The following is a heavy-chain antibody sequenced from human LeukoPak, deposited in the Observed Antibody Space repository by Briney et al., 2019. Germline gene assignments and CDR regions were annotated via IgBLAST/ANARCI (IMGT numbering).Heavy chain of an antibody. Sequence: ASVKVSCKVSGYTLTELSMHWVRQAPGKGLEWMGGFDPEDGETIYAQKFQGRVTMTEDTSTDTAYMELSSLRSEDTAVYYCATGVLRFLDQAFDIWGQGTMVTVSS. V-gene: IGHV1-24*01. J-gene: IGHJ3*02. CDR1: GYTLTELS. D-gene: IGHD3-3*01. CDR3: ATGVLRFLDQAFDI. CDR2: FDPEDGET.